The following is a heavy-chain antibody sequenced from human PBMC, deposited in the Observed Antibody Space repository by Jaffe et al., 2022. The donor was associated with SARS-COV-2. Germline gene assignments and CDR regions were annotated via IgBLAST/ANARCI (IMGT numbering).Heavy chain of an antibody. J-gene: IGHJ3*02. V-gene: IGHV3-48*03. D-gene: IGHD3-22*01. CDR3: ARANLPTTYYDSSGYYADDAFDI. CDR2: ISSSGSTI. Sequence: EVQLVESGGGLVQPGGSLRLSCAASGFTFSSYEMNWVRQAPGKGLEWVSYISSSGSTIYYADSVKGRFTISRDNAKNSLYLQMNSLRAEDTAVYYCARANLPTTYYDSSGYYADDAFDIWGQGTMVTVSS. CDR1: GFTFSSYE.